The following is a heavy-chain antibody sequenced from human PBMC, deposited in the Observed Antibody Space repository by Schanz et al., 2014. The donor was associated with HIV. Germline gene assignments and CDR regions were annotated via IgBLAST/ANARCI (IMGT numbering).Heavy chain of an antibody. J-gene: IGHJ4*02. CDR1: GGSIDNYY. Sequence: QVQLQESGPGLVNPSETLSLSCTVSGGSIDNYYWSWIRQPAGKGLEYIGRIYPSGITNYNPSVKIRITMSVDTSKTQFSLNLKSVTAADTAVYYCARADGLWEPHSYWGQGTLVTVSS. CDR3: ARADGLWEPHSY. D-gene: IGHD1-26*01. V-gene: IGHV4-4*07. CDR2: IYPSGIT.